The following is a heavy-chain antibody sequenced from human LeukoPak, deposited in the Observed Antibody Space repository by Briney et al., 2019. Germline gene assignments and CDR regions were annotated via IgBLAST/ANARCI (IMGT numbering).Heavy chain of an antibody. CDR1: GFIFSSYE. CDR2: FNLEDGET. Sequence: GGSLRLSCAASGFIFSSYEMNWVRQPPGKGLEWVGSFNLEDGETYSAQTFQGRLILTEDTSTDTAYMELRTLRSEDTAVFYCAASFLRFSPDFDYWGQGTLVTVSS. CDR3: AASFLRFSPDFDY. J-gene: IGHJ4*02. D-gene: IGHD2/OR15-2a*01. V-gene: IGHV1-24*01.